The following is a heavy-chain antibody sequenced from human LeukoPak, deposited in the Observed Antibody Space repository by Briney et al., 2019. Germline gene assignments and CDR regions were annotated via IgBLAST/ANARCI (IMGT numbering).Heavy chain of an antibody. CDR3: ARGVSYYYYYYMDV. V-gene: IGHV1-8*01. J-gene: IGHJ6*03. Sequence: AASVKVSCKASGYTFTRYDINWVRQATGQGLEGMGWMNPNSGNTGYAQKFQGRVTMTRNTSISTAYMELSSLRSEDTAVYYCARGVSYYYYYYMDVWGKGTTVTISS. CDR1: GYTFTRYD. CDR2: MNPNSGNT.